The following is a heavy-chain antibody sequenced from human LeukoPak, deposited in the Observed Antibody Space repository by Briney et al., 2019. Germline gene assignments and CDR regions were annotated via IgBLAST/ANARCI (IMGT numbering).Heavy chain of an antibody. D-gene: IGHD5/OR15-5a*01. CDR3: ARSTGYYYPMDV. CDR1: GGSVSSGSYY. J-gene: IGHJ6*02. V-gene: IGHV4-61*01. CDR2: IYYSGST. Sequence: PSETLSLTCTVSGGSVSSGSYYWSCIRQPPGKGLEWIGYIYYSGSTNYNPSLKSRVTMSVDTSKNQFSLKLSSVTAADTAVYYCARSTGYYYPMDVWGQGTTVTVSS.